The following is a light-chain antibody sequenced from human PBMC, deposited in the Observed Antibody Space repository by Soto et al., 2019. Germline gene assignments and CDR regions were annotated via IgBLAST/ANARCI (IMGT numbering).Light chain of an antibody. CDR3: QHSFSFPLT. CDR2: AAS. J-gene: IGKJ2*01. CDR1: QTITRY. V-gene: IGKV1-39*01. Sequence: DIQMTQSPSSLSASVGDRVTITCRANQTITRYLNWYQQKPGTAPKLLIYAASSLQEGVPSRFRGSGSGTDFTLTISTLHPEDFAAYSCQHSFSFPLTFGQGPKLEIK.